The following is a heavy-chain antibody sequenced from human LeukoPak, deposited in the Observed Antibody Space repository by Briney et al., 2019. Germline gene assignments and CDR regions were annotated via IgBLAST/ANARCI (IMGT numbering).Heavy chain of an antibody. J-gene: IGHJ4*02. CDR1: GGSISSNSYY. CDR3: ARVKGSSWPFDY. D-gene: IGHD6-13*01. Sequence: SETLSLTCAVSGGSISSNSYYWGWIRQPPRKGLEWIRSIYYSGSTYYNPSLKSRVTISVDTSKNQFSLKLSSVTAADTAVYYCARVKGSSWPFDYWGQGTLVTVSS. CDR2: IYYSGST. V-gene: IGHV4-39*07.